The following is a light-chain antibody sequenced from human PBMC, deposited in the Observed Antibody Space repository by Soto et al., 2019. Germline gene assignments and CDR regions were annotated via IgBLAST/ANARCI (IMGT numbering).Light chain of an antibody. CDR3: SSYTNINKSDCV. CDR1: SGDIGSYNR. Sequence: QSALTQPASVSGSPGQSITISCTGTSGDIGSYNRVSWYQQHPGKAPKLIIYEVTDRPSGVSNRFSGSKSGNTASLTISGLQAEDEAEYYCSSYTNINKSDCVFGTGTKLTVL. V-gene: IGLV2-14*01. CDR2: EVT. J-gene: IGLJ1*01.